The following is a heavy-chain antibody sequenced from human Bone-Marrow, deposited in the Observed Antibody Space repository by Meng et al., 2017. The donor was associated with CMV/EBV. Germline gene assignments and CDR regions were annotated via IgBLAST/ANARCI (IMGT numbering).Heavy chain of an antibody. J-gene: IGHJ4*02. D-gene: IGHD3-3*01. CDR1: GYTFTSYA. Sequence: ASVKVSCKASGYTFTSYAMHWVRQAPGQRLEWMGWSNAGNGNTKYSQEFQGRVTITRDTSASTAYMELSRLRSDDTAVYYCATLESALFDYWGQGTLVTVSS. V-gene: IGHV1-3*02. CDR2: SNAGNGNT. CDR3: ATLESALFDY.